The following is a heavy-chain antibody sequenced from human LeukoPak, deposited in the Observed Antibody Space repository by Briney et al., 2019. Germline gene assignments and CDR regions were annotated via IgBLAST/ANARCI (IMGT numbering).Heavy chain of an antibody. V-gene: IGHV3-30-3*01. CDR3: ARDYSNYGGYYYYGMDV. D-gene: IGHD4-11*01. CDR1: GFTFSSYA. Sequence: PGGSLRLSCAASGFTFSSYAMHWVRQAPGKGLEWVAVISYDGSNKYYADSVKGRFTISRDNAKNSLYLQMNSLRAEDTAVYYCARDYSNYGGYYYYGMDVWGQGTTVTVSS. J-gene: IGHJ6*02. CDR2: ISYDGSNK.